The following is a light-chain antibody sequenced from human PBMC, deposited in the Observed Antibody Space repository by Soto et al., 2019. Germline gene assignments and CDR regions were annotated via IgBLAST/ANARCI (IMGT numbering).Light chain of an antibody. CDR3: QQYGYAPLT. Sequence: EIVLTQSPGTLSLSPGERVTLSCRASQNVRSCDLAWYQQKVGQPPRLLIYDASNRATGVPARFSGSGSGKDFTLTISRLEPEDFAVYYCQQYGYAPLTVGAGTMVEIK. CDR1: QNVRSCD. J-gene: IGKJ4*02. CDR2: DAS. V-gene: IGKV3-20*01.